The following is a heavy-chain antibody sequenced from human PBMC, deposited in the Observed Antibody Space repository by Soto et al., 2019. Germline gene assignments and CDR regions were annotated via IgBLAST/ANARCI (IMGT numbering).Heavy chain of an antibody. D-gene: IGHD3-3*01. V-gene: IGHV1-8*01. Sequence: ASLKVSCKASGYTFTSYEINWVRQATGQGLEWMGWMNPNSGNTGYAQKFQGRVTMTRNTSISTAYMELSSLRSEDTAVYYCARAPYDFWSGATNSDAFDIWGQGTMVTVSS. J-gene: IGHJ3*02. CDR1: GYTFTSYE. CDR3: ARAPYDFWSGATNSDAFDI. CDR2: MNPNSGNT.